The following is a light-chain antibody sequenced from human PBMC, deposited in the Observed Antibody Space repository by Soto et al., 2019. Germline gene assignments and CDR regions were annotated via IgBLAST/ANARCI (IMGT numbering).Light chain of an antibody. CDR2: SAS. J-gene: IGKJ4*01. CDR3: HQRSNWPSLT. Sequence: PHSQSSLDASVGCRGTITCRVRQGISSYLNWYRQKPGKVPKLLIYSASNLQSGVPSRFSGSGSGTDFTLTISSLEPEDSAVYYCHQRSNWPSLTFGGGTKVDIK. CDR1: QGISSY. V-gene: IGKV1-27*01.